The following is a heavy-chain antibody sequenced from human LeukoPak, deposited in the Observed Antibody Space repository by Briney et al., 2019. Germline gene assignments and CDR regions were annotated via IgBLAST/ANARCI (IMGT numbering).Heavy chain of an antibody. V-gene: IGHV3-7*01. CDR3: ARGYKVDPPAKYGMDV. Sequence: QAGGSLRLSCAAPGFIFGSYWMSWVRQPPGRGLEWVANIKQDGSEKHYEGSVKGRFTISRDNVKHSLYLQMNSLRADDTAIYFCARGYKVDPPAKYGMDVWGRGTTVIVSS. CDR1: GFIFGSYW. CDR2: IKQDGSEK. J-gene: IGHJ6*02. D-gene: IGHD2-2*01.